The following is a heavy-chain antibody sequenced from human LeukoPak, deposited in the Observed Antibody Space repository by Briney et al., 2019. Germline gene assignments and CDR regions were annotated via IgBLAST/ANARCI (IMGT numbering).Heavy chain of an antibody. CDR1: GYTFIDSY. J-gene: IGHJ4*02. CDR2: IDPNNGDT. CDR3: ARPDYDDDDSSGTHD. Sequence: ASVKVSCKTSGYTFIDSYIHWVRQAPGQGLEWMGWIDPNNGDTIYAQKFQDRVKMTRDPSITTAYMELTKLRSDDTAVYYCARPDYDDDDSSGTHDWGQGTLVTVSS. D-gene: IGHD4-17*01. V-gene: IGHV1-2*02.